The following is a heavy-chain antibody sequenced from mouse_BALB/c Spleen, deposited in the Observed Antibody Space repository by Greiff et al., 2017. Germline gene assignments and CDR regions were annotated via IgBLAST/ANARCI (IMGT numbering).Heavy chain of an antibody. CDR1: GYTFTSYW. J-gene: IGHJ2*01. CDR2: INPSTGYT. D-gene: IGHD4-1*01. V-gene: IGHV1-7*01. Sequence: VQLQQSGAELAKPGASVKMSCKASGYTFTSYWMHWVKQRPGQGLEWIGYINPSTGYTEYSQKFKDKATLTADKSSSTAYMQLSSLTSEDSAVYYCARDNWDVDYWGQGTTLTVSS. CDR3: ARDNWDVDY.